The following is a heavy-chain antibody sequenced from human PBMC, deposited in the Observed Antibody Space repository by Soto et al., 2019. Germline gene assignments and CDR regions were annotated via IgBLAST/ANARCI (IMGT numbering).Heavy chain of an antibody. D-gene: IGHD3-22*01. V-gene: IGHV1-24*01. Sequence: ASVKVSCKGSGYTLTELSMHWVRQAPGKGLEWMGGFDPEDGETIYAQKFQGRVTMTEDTSTDTAYMELSSLRSEDTAVYYCATGLRVVITTTKFDYWGQGTLVTVSS. CDR3: ATGLRVVITTTKFDY. J-gene: IGHJ4*02. CDR2: FDPEDGET. CDR1: GYTLTELS.